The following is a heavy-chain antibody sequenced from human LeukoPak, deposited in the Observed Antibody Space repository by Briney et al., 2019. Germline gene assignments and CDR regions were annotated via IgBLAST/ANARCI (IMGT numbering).Heavy chain of an antibody. D-gene: IGHD4-17*01. CDR2: ISAYNGNT. V-gene: IGHV1-18*01. CDR1: GYTFTSYG. CDR3: ARDLNEDGDYGGY. Sequence: VASVKVSCKASGYTFTSYGISWVRQAPGQGLEWMGWISAYNGNTNYALKLQGRVTMTTDTSTSTAYTELRSLRSDDTAVYYCARDLNEDGDYGGYWGQGTLVTVSS. J-gene: IGHJ4*02.